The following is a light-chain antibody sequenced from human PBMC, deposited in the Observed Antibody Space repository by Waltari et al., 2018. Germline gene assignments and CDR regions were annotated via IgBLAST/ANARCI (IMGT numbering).Light chain of an antibody. CDR1: QSVSSD. CDR2: AAS. Sequence: MTQSPATLSVSPGERATLSCRASQSVSSDLAWYQQKSGQAPRLLIYAASNRATGIPARFNGGGSGTEFTLTISSLQPEDFATYYCQQSYSTPQTFGQGTKVEIK. CDR3: QQSYSTPQT. J-gene: IGKJ1*01. V-gene: IGKV3-15*01.